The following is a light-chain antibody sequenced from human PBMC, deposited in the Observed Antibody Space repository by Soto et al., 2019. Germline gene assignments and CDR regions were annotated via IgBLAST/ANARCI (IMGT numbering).Light chain of an antibody. Sequence: EIVMTQSPATLSVSPGETASLSCRASQSAGNFLAWYQQKPGQAPRLLIYYISTRATGIPARFSGSGSGTDFTLTISRLEPEDFAVYYCQQYGSSGTFGQGTKVDIK. CDR3: QQYGSSGT. CDR2: YIS. J-gene: IGKJ1*01. CDR1: QSAGNF. V-gene: IGKV3-20*01.